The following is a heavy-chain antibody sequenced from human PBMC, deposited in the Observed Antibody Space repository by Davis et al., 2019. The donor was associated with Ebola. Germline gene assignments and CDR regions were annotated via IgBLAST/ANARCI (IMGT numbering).Heavy chain of an antibody. CDR1: GYTFTTSA. J-gene: IGHJ4*02. D-gene: IGHD1-26*01. CDR2: MNPNSGNT. Sequence: AASVKVSCKASGYTFTTSAVNWVRQATGQGLEWMGWMNPNSGNTGYAQKFQGRVTMTRDTSVSTAYMELSSLRSEDTAVYYCARGTRVGDYWGQGTLVTVSS. CDR3: ARGTRVGDY. V-gene: IGHV1-8*02.